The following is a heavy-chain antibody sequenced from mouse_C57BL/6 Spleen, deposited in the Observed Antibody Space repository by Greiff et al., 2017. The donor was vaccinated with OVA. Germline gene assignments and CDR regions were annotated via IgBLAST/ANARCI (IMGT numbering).Heavy chain of an antibody. D-gene: IGHD1-1*01. CDR2: IDPSDSYT. CDR3: ASGDYGSTHYAMDY. V-gene: IGHV1-50*01. CDR1: GYTFTSYW. Sequence: QVHVKQPGAELVKPGASVKLSCKASGYTFTSYWMQWVKQRPGQGLEWIGEIDPSDSYTNYNQKFKGKATLTVDTSSSTAYMQLSSLTSEDSAVYYCASGDYGSTHYAMDYWGQGTSVTVSS. J-gene: IGHJ4*01.